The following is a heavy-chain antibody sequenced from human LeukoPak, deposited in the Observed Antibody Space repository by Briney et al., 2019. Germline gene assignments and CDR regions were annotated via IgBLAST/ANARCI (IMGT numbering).Heavy chain of an antibody. CDR2: IYSGGDT. CDR1: GFTVSSNY. D-gene: IGHD5-12*01. J-gene: IGHJ4*02. Sequence: GGFLRLSCAASGFTVSSNYMSWVRQAPGKGLEWVSVIYSGGDTYYADSVKGRFTISRDNSKNTLYLQMNTLRAEDTAVYYCARASGYSGYDPFDYWGQGTLVTVSS. V-gene: IGHV3-53*01. CDR3: ARASGYSGYDPFDY.